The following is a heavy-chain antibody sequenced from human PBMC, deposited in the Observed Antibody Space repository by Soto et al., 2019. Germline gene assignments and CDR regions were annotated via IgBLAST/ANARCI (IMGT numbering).Heavy chain of an antibody. CDR3: SKDRRGGRAVLDS. V-gene: IGHV3-30*18. D-gene: IGHD2-8*01. Sequence: GGSLRLSCAASGFSFSNYGMHWVRQAPGKGLEWVAVISYDGSSKYHADSVKGRFTIYRDNSKNTLHLQMNSLRAEDTAVYYCSKDRRGGRAVLDSWGQGTPVTVSS. CDR2: ISYDGSSK. CDR1: GFSFSNYG. J-gene: IGHJ4*02.